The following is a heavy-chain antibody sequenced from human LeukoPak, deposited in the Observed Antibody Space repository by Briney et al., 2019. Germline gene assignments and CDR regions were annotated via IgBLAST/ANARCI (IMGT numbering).Heavy chain of an antibody. D-gene: IGHD5-18*01. V-gene: IGHV3-53*01. CDR3: ARKVGYGYALDY. CDR1: GFTVSSNC. Sequence: GGSLRLSCAASGFTVSSNCMTWVRQAPGMGLEWVSVLCSGGSTYYADSAKGRFTISTDNSKNTLYLQMNSLRAEDTAVYYCARKVGYGYALDYWGQGTLVTVSS. J-gene: IGHJ4*02. CDR2: LCSGGST.